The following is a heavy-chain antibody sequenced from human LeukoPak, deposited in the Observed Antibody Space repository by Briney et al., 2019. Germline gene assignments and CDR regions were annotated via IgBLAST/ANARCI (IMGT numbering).Heavy chain of an antibody. CDR1: GFTFSSYG. CDR3: ANLWFGELSSAGPYYYGMDV. Sequence: GGSLRLSCAASGFTFSSYGMHWVRQAPGKGLEWVAVISYDGSSKYYADSVKGRFTISRDNSKNTLYLQMNSLRAEDTAVYYCANLWFGELSSAGPYYYGMDVWGKGTTVTVSS. CDR2: ISYDGSSK. D-gene: IGHD3-10*01. J-gene: IGHJ6*04. V-gene: IGHV3-30*18.